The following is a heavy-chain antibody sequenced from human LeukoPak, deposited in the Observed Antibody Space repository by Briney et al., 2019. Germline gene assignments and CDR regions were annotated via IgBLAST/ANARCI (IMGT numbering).Heavy chain of an antibody. CDR3: ARSLLLDTWFDP. J-gene: IGHJ5*02. CDR1: GYTFTSYG. V-gene: IGHV1-18*01. Sequence: ASVKVSFKASGYTFTSYGISWVRQAPGQGLEWMGWISAYNGNTNYAQKLQGRVTITTDTSTSTAYMELRSLRSDDTAVYYCARSLLLDTWFDPWGQGTLVTVSS. CDR2: ISAYNGNT. D-gene: IGHD2-15*01.